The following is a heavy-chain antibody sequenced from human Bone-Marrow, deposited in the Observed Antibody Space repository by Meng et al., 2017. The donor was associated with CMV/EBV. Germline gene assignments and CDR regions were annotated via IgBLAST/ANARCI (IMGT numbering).Heavy chain of an antibody. Sequence: GGSLRLSCAASGFTFDDYAMHWVRQAPGKGLEWVSGISWNSGSIGYADSVKGRFTISRDNAKNSLYLQMNSLRAEDTALYYCASLPRHRYYYYYGMDVWGQGTTVTVSS. CDR3: ASLPRHRYYYYYGMDV. CDR2: ISWNSGSI. V-gene: IGHV3-9*01. J-gene: IGHJ6*02. CDR1: GFTFDDYA.